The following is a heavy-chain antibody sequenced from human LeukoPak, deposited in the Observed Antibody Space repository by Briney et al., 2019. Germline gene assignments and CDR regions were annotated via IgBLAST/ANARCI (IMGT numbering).Heavy chain of an antibody. D-gene: IGHD6-13*01. CDR2: ISGSGDTT. CDR3: AKDRISTSGTVDY. Sequence: GGSLRPSCAATGFTFSSYAMTWVRQAPGKGLEWVSGISGSGDTTYYADSVKGRFTISRDNSKNTLYLQMNSLRAEDTAIYYCAKDRISTSGTVDYWGQGTLVTVSS. V-gene: IGHV3-23*01. J-gene: IGHJ4*02. CDR1: GFTFSSYA.